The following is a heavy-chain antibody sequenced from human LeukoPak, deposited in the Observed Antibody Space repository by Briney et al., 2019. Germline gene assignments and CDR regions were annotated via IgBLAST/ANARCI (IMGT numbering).Heavy chain of an antibody. Sequence: PSETLSLTCTVSGGSISSGDYYWSWIRQLPGKGLEWIGYIYYSGSTYYNPSLKSRVTISVDTSKNQFSLKLSSVTAADTAVYYCAREVGPYCSSTSCYTAYYYYMDVWGKGTTVTVSS. CDR1: GGSISSGDYY. D-gene: IGHD2-2*02. CDR3: AREVGPYCSSTSCYTAYYYYMDV. J-gene: IGHJ6*03. V-gene: IGHV4-30-4*08. CDR2: IYYSGST.